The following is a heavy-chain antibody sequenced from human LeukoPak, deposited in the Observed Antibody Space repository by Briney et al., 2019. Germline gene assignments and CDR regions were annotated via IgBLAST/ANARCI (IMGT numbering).Heavy chain of an antibody. CDR1: GYTFTGYY. Sequence: ASVKVSCKASGYTFTGYYMHWVRQAPGQGLEWMGWINPNSGGTNYAQKFQGRVTMTRDTSISTAYMELSRLRSDDTAVYYCARDCYDSSGYYYVDYGMDVWGQGTTVTVSS. CDR2: INPNSGGT. D-gene: IGHD3-22*01. J-gene: IGHJ6*02. CDR3: ARDCYDSSGYYYVDYGMDV. V-gene: IGHV1-2*02.